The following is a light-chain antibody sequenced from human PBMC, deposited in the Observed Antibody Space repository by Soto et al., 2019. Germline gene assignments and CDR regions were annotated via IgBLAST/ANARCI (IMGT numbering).Light chain of an antibody. CDR1: QSINTY. CDR3: QQTYSTPRT. V-gene: IGKV1-39*01. Sequence: DIQMTQSPSSLSASVGDRVAITCRASQSINTYVNWYRQRPGKAPELLIYSASSLHFGVPSRFSGSGAGTDFTFTINSLLPEDLAIYYCQQTYSTPRTFGQGTKVDIK. J-gene: IGKJ1*01. CDR2: SAS.